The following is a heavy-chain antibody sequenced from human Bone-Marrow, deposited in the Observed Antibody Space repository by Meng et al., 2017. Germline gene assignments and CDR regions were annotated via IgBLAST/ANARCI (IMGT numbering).Heavy chain of an antibody. CDR3: ARGLRGYYDSSGSFDY. V-gene: IGHV4-4*02. CDR2: IYHTGDA. Sequence: QVQLQESGPGLVKPSETLSLPCTVSGDSISSDTWWSWVRQPPGKGLEWIGEIYHTGDANYNPSLKSRVTMSLDMSNNRFSLKLSSVTAADTAVYYCARGLRGYYDSSGSFDYWGQGTLVTVSS. J-gene: IGHJ4*02. D-gene: IGHD3-22*01. CDR1: GDSISSDTW.